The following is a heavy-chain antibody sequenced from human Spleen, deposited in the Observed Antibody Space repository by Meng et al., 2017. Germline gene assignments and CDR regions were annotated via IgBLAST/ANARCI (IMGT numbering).Heavy chain of an antibody. CDR3: VRIFDS. V-gene: IGHV4-4*02. J-gene: IGHJ4*02. CDR1: GASIATTNW. CDR2: IHLGGRP. Sequence: GHRPGPGPGLGEPSGTLSLTCAVSGASIATTNWWGWVRQPPGKGLEWIGEIHLGGRPNYSPSLKSRVTISVDKSNNELSLKLTSVTAADTAVYFCVRIFDSRAQGTLVTVSS.